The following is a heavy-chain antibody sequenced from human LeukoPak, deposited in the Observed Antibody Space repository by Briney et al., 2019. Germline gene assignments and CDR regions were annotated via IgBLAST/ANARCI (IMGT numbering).Heavy chain of an antibody. J-gene: IGHJ4*02. CDR2: IYYSGTT. V-gene: IGHV4-39*01. CDR3: ASIAVAGTLGHY. Sequence: SETLSLTCTVSGDSISSSSYYWGWIRQPPGKGLEWIGSIYYSGTTYYNPSLKSRVTISVDTSKNQFSLKLSSVTAADTAVYYCASIAVAGTLGHYWGQGTLVTVSS. D-gene: IGHD6-19*01. CDR1: GDSISSSSYY.